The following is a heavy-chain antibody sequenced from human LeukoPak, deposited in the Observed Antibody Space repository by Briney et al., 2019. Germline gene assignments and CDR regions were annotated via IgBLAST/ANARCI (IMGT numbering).Heavy chain of an antibody. D-gene: IGHD6-13*01. CDR2: ISYDGSNK. J-gene: IGHJ6*02. V-gene: IGHV3-30-3*01. CDR3: ARSSGSSWYNSADYYYYGMDV. CDR1: GFTFRSYA. Sequence: GGSLRLSCAASGFTFRSYAMHWVRQAPGKGLEWVAVISYDGSNKYYADSVKGRFTISRDNSKNTLYLQMNSLRAEDTAVYYCARSSGSSWYNSADYYYYGMDVWGQGTTVTVSS.